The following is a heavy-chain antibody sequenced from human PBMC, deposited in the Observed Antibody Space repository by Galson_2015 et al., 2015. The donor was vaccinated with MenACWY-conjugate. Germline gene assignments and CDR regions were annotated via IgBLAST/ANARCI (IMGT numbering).Heavy chain of an antibody. CDR3: ARVGTWIHQYFYYMDV. J-gene: IGHJ6*03. V-gene: IGHV3-48*03. CDR1: GFTFTGYE. Sequence: SLRLCCAASGFTFTGYEFNWVRQAPGKGLEWLSYISKSGSPIYYADSVKGRFTISRDNMKKSLFLEMNSLRAGDTGVYYCARVGTWIHQYFYYMDVWGKGTTVTVSS. D-gene: IGHD5-18*01. CDR2: ISKSGSPI.